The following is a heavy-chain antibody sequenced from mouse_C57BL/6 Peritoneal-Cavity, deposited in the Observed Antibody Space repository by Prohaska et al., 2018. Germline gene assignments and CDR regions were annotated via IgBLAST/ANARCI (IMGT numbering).Heavy chain of an antibody. J-gene: IGHJ1*03. D-gene: IGHD1-1*01. CDR2: INSDGSAI. Sequence: SCEGSGFTFSGSWMSWVRQTPGKTLEWIGDINSDGSAINYAPSIKDRFTIFRDNDKSTLYLQMSNVRSEDTATYFCMRYGSYWYFDVWGTGTTVTVSS. V-gene: IGHV11-2*01. CDR3: MRYGSYWYFDV. CDR1: GFTFSGSW.